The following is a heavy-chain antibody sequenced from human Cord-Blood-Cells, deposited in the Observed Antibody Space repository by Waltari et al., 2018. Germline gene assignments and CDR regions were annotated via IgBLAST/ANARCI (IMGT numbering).Heavy chain of an antibody. D-gene: IGHD3-3*01. CDR2: IIPILGIA. CDR3: ARTPGLRFLEYYFDY. CDR1: GGTFSSYA. V-gene: IGHV1-69*09. J-gene: IGHJ4*02. Sequence: QVQLVQSGAEVKKPGSSVKVSCKASGGTFSSYAISWVRQAPGQGLEWMGRIIPILGIANYAQKFQGRVTITAYKSTSTAYMELSSLRSEDTAVYYCARTPGLRFLEYYFDYWGQGTLVTVSS.